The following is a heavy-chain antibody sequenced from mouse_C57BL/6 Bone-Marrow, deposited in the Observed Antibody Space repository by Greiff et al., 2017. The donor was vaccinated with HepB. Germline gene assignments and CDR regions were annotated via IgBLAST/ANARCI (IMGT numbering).Heavy chain of an antibody. CDR1: GFNIKDDY. CDR3: AYYGSSFYAMDY. J-gene: IGHJ4*01. V-gene: IGHV14-4*01. D-gene: IGHD1-1*01. Sequence: EVQLQQSGAELVRPGASVKLSCTASGFNIKDDYMHWVKQRPEQGLEWIGWIDPENGDTEYASKFQGKATITADTSSNTAYRQLSSLTSEDTAVYYCAYYGSSFYAMDYWGQGTSVTVSS. CDR2: IDPENGDT.